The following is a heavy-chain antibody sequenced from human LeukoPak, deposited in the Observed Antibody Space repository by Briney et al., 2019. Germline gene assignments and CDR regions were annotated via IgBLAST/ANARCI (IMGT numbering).Heavy chain of an antibody. CDR2: IKQDGSEK. CDR3: ARAYRDSSGNYYVPLDYFDY. V-gene: IGHV3-7*01. CDR1: GFTFSMYW. Sequence: PGGSLRLSCAVSGFTFSMYWMSWVRQAPGKGLEWVANIKQDGSEKYYVDSVKGRFTISRDNAKNSLYLQMNSLRVEDTAVYYCARAYRDSSGNYYVPLDYFDYWGQGTLVTVSS. J-gene: IGHJ4*02. D-gene: IGHD3-22*01.